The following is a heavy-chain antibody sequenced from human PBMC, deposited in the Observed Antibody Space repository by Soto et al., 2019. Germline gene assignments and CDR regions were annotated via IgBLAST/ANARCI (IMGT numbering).Heavy chain of an antibody. CDR1: GFTVSSKY. J-gene: IGHJ6*03. Sequence: EVQLVESGGGLVQQGGSLRLSCAASGFTVSSKYMSWVRQAPGRGLECVSVIYSGGSTSYADSVKGRFTISRDNSKNNLYLQMNSLRDADTAVYNCAMDGLHWMGGRCYGVPMDVWGKGTAVTVSS. CDR3: AMDGLHWMGGRCYGVPMDV. D-gene: IGHD2-15*01. CDR2: IYSGGST. V-gene: IGHV3-66*01.